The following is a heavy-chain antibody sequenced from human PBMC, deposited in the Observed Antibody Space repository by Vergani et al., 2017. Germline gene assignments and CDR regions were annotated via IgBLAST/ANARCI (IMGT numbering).Heavy chain of an antibody. J-gene: IGHJ4*02. D-gene: IGHD6-13*01. CDR2: ISSNGGST. CDR3: VRVNKPQFIAAAGPFDY. V-gene: IGHV3-64D*06. Sequence: EVQLVESGGGLVQPGGSLRLSCSASGFTFSSYAMHWVRQAPGKGLEYVSAISSNGGSTYFADSVKGRFTSSRDNSKNTLYLQMSSLRAEDTAVYYCVRVNKPQFIAAAGPFDYWGQGTLVTVSS. CDR1: GFTFSSYA.